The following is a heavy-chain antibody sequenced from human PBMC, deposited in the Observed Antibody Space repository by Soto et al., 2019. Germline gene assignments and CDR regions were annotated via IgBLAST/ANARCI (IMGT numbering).Heavy chain of an antibody. Sequence: EVQLLESGGGLVQPGGSLRLSCAASGFTFSSYEMNWVRQAPGKGLEWVSYISSSGSTIYYADSVKGRFTISRDNAKNSLYLQMNSLRAEDTAVYYCARGRVRGVATISGHYGMDVWGQGTTVTVSS. CDR1: GFTFSSYE. J-gene: IGHJ6*02. CDR2: ISSSGSTI. CDR3: ARGRVRGVATISGHYGMDV. D-gene: IGHD5-12*01. V-gene: IGHV3-48*03.